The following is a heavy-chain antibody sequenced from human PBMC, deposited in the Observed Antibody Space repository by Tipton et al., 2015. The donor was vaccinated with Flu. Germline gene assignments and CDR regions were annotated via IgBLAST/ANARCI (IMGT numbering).Heavy chain of an antibody. Sequence: TLSLTCTVSGGSISSSSYYWSWIRQPPGRGLEWFGSIYYSGSTYYNPSLKSRVTISVDTSKNQFSLKLSSVTAADTAVYYCAPRPTGDAFAISGPGTMVTISS. D-gene: IGHD1-1*01. V-gene: IGHV4-39*07. CDR3: APRPTGDAFAI. CDR2: IYYSGST. J-gene: IGHJ3*02. CDR1: GGSISSSSYY.